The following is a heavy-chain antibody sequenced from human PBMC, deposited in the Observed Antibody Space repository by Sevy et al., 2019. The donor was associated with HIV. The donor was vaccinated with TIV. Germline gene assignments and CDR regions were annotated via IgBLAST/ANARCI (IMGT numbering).Heavy chain of an antibody. D-gene: IGHD3-10*01. CDR1: GGSISSGGYS. Sequence: SETLSLTCAVSGGSISSGGYSWSWIRQPPGKGLEWIGYIYHSGSTYYNPSLKSRVTISVDRSKNQFSLKLSSVTAADTAVYYCARGGTMVRGVIITNWFDPWGQGNLVTVSS. CDR2: IYHSGST. CDR3: ARGGTMVRGVIITNWFDP. J-gene: IGHJ5*02. V-gene: IGHV4-30-2*01.